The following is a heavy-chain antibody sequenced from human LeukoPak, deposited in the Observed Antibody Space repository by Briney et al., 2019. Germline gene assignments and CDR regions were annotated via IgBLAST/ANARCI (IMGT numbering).Heavy chain of an antibody. D-gene: IGHD3/OR15-3a*01. V-gene: IGHV3-23*01. Sequence: GGSLRLSCAASGFTFSSYAMSWVRQAPGKGLEWVSVTSGSGGSTNYADSVKGRFTIPRDNSKNTLYLQMNSLRAEDTAVYYCAKVATWTYFVYWGQGTLVTVSS. CDR3: AKVATWTYFVY. CDR2: TSGSGGST. J-gene: IGHJ4*02. CDR1: GFTFSSYA.